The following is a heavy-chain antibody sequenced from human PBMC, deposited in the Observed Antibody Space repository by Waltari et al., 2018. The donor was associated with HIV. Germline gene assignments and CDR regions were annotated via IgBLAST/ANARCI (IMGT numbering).Heavy chain of an antibody. D-gene: IGHD3-22*01. J-gene: IGHJ4*02. CDR2: IHYTGYT. CDR3: ARHKDYYYEPTALFLV. Sequence: HLQLQESGPGLVKPPETLSLTCSVPDGSIDGCRFCWGWVRQSPGRGLEWIGSIHYTGYTYYNPSLESRVTVSVDTARNQFSLSLNSVTAADTALYYCARHKDYYYEPTALFLVWGRGLLVTVSS. CDR1: DGSIDGCRFC. V-gene: IGHV4-39*01.